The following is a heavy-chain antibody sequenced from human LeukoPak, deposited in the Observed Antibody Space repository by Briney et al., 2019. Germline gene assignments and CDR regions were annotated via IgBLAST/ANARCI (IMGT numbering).Heavy chain of an antibody. V-gene: IGHV3-21*01. CDR3: ARGGYSYGSDPYYYYGMDV. CDR2: ISSSSSYI. CDR1: VFTFSSDS. J-gene: IGHJ6*02. D-gene: IGHD5-12*01. Sequence: PGGSLRLPCAAPVFTFSSDSMNWARQAPGKGLEWFSSISSSSSYIYYAVSVRGRFTISRDNAKNSVYLQMNSLRADDTAVYYCARGGYSYGSDPYYYYGMDVWGQGSTVTVSS.